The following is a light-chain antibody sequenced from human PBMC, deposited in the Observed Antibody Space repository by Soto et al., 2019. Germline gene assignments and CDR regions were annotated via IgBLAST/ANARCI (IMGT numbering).Light chain of an antibody. CDR1: ESVDFH. CDR2: GAS. V-gene: IGKV3-20*01. Sequence: VLTQSPATLSLSPGKRATLSCRASESVDFHLAWYQQKPGQAPRLLIYGASSRATGIPDRFSGSGSGTDFTLTISRLEPEDFAVYYCQQYGSSITFGQGTRLEIK. J-gene: IGKJ5*01. CDR3: QQYGSSIT.